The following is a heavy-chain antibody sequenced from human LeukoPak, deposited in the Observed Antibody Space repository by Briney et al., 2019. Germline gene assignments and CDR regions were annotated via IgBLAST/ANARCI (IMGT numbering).Heavy chain of an antibody. CDR3: PEDHGLRDFDWPDAFDI. J-gene: IGHJ3*02. CDR1: GFIFADYA. Sequence: GGCLRLSWAASGFIFADYAMDWVRQAPGKGLEWVSGISWNSGSIGYADSVKGRFTISRDNAKNSLYLQMNSLRAEDTAFYFCPEDHGLRDFDWPDAFDIWGQGTMVTVSS. D-gene: IGHD3-9*01. V-gene: IGHV3-9*01. CDR2: ISWNSGSI.